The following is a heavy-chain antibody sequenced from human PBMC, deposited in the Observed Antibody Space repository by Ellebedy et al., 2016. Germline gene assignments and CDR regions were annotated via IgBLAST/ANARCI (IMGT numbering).Heavy chain of an antibody. CDR3: ARAEDTAMVFDY. V-gene: IGHV1-69*04. CDR2: IIPIVGIA. CDR1: GGTFSSYA. J-gene: IGHJ4*02. Sequence: ASVKVSCKASGGTFSSYAISWVRQAPGHGLEWMGRIIPIVGIAIYAQKFQVRVTITADKSTSTAYMELSSLRSEDTGVYYCARAEDTAMVFDYWGQGTLVTVSS. D-gene: IGHD5-18*01.